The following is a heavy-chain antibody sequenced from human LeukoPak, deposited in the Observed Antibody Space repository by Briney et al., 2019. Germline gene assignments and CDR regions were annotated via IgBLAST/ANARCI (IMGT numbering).Heavy chain of an antibody. D-gene: IGHD3-10*01. V-gene: IGHV4-59*12. Sequence: SETLSLTCTVSGASISSYYWSWIRQPPGKGLEWTGYIYYSGNTYYNPSLKSRVTISVDTSKNQFSLKLSSVTAADTAVYYCARDYYGSGSYDMGYWGQGTLVTVSS. J-gene: IGHJ4*02. CDR1: GASISSYY. CDR3: ARDYYGSGSYDMGY. CDR2: IYYSGNT.